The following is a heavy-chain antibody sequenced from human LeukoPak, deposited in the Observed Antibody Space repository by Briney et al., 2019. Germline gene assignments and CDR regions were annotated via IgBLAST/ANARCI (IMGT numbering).Heavy chain of an antibody. CDR1: GFTFYDYA. CDR3: AKPYSSSWTGWFDP. J-gene: IGHJ5*02. D-gene: IGHD6-13*01. V-gene: IGHV3-43*02. CDR2: ISGDGGST. Sequence: GGSLRLSCAASGFTFYDYAMHWVRQAPGKGLEWVSLISGDGGSTYYADSVKGRFTISRDNSKNSLYLQMNSLRTEDTALYYCAKPYSSSWTGWFDPWGQGTLVTVSS.